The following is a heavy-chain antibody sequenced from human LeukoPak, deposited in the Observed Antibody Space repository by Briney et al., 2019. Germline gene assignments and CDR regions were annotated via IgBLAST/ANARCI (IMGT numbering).Heavy chain of an antibody. CDR3: TREGWINVMDC. D-gene: IGHD5-12*01. Sequence: PGGSLRLSCAASGFTFNSYWMGWVRQAPGKGLEWVANIEQDGSKKFYADSVKGRFTISRDNTNNSLYLQMNSLRAEDTAVYDCTREGWINVMDCWGQGAQVTVSS. V-gene: IGHV3-7*01. CDR2: IEQDGSKK. J-gene: IGHJ4*02. CDR1: GFTFNSYW.